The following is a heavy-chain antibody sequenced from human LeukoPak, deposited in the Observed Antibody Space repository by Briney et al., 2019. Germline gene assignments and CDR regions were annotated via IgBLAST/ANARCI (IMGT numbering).Heavy chain of an antibody. CDR2: MNPNSGNT. Sequence: ASVKVSCKASGYTFTSYDINWVRQATGQGLEWMGWMNPNSGNTGYAQKFQGRVTMTRKTSISKAYMELSSLRSEDTAVYYCARRQGQWLVLVYYYGMDVWGQGTTVTVSS. V-gene: IGHV1-8*01. D-gene: IGHD6-19*01. J-gene: IGHJ6*02. CDR3: ARRQGQWLVLVYYYGMDV. CDR1: GYTFTSYD.